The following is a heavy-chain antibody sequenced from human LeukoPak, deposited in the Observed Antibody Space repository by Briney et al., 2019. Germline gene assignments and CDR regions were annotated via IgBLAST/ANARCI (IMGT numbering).Heavy chain of an antibody. Sequence: SETLSLTCTVSGGSISSYYWSWIRQPPGKGLEWIGYIYYSGSTNYNPSLKSRVTISVDTSKNQFSLKLSSVTAADTAVYYCARGSGGPGAFDIWGQGTMVTVSS. CDR1: GGSISSYY. J-gene: IGHJ3*02. D-gene: IGHD2-2*01. V-gene: IGHV4-59*01. CDR3: ARGSGGPGAFDI. CDR2: IYYSGST.